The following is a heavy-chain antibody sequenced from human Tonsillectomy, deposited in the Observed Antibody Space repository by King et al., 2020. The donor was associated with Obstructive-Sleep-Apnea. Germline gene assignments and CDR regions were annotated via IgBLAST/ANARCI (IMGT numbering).Heavy chain of an antibody. Sequence: QLVQSGAEVKKPGASVKVSCKASGYTFTNYDINWVRQATGQGLEVMGWMSPTSGNTGYAQKFQGRVTMTRNTSINTAYMGLSSLRSGDTAVYFCARRRGAGSSDYWGQGTLVSVSS. CDR3: ARRRGAGSSDY. CDR1: GYTFTNYD. D-gene: IGHD2-2*01. J-gene: IGHJ4*02. CDR2: MSPTSGNT. V-gene: IGHV1-8*01.